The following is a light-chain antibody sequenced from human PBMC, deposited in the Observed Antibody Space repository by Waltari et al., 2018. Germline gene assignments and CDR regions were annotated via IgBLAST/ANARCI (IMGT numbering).Light chain of an antibody. Sequence: SYVLTQAPSVSVAPGKTARITCGGNNIGSKSVHWYQQKPGQAPVLVIYNDSDRPSGIPERFSGSNAGNTATRTISRVEGGDEADYYCQVWDTSSDHVVFGGGTKLTVL. J-gene: IGLJ2*01. CDR2: NDS. V-gene: IGLV3-21*04. CDR3: QVWDTSSDHVV. CDR1: NIGSKS.